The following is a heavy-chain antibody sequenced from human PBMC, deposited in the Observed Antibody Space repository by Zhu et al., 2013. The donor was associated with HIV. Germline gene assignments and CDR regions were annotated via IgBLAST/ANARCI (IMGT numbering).Heavy chain of an antibody. CDR1: GYIFSAYY. CDR2: INPVAGGS. J-gene: IGHJ4*02. D-gene: IGHD3-10*01. CDR3: ARVFETSGPFDY. V-gene: IGHV1-2*02. Sequence: QVQLVQSGSEVKKPGASVKVSCKASGYIFSAYYIHWIRQAPGQGLEYMGWINPVAGGSNYAQKFQGRVVMTRDTSTNIAYMEVTRLTSDDTALYYCARVFETSGPFDYWGQGTLVTVSS.